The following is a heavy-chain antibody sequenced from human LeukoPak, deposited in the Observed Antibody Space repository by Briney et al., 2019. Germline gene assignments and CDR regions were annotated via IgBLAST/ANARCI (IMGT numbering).Heavy chain of an antibody. V-gene: IGHV3-21*01. CDR1: GFTFSSYG. Sequence: GGSLRLSCAASGFTFSSYGMNWVRQAPGKGLEWVSSISSSSSYIYYADSVKGRFTISRDNAKNSLYLQMNSLRAEDTAVYYCARVGGIAAAGTVWYYYYMDVWGKGTTVTVSS. D-gene: IGHD6-13*01. CDR3: ARVGGIAAAGTVWYYYYMDV. J-gene: IGHJ6*03. CDR2: ISSSSSYI.